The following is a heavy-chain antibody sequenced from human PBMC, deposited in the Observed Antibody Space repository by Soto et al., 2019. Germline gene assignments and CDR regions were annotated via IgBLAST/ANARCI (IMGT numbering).Heavy chain of an antibody. Sequence: GGSLRLSCAASGFTFSSYGMHWVRQAPGKGLEWVAVISYDGSNKYYADSVKGRFTISRDNSKNTLYLQMNSLRAEDTAVYYCAKDLDIVVVPATQITDTVGDYYGMDVWGQGTTVTVSS. CDR2: ISYDGSNK. V-gene: IGHV3-30*18. CDR1: GFTFSSYG. D-gene: IGHD2-2*03. CDR3: AKDLDIVVVPATQITDTVGDYYGMDV. J-gene: IGHJ6*02.